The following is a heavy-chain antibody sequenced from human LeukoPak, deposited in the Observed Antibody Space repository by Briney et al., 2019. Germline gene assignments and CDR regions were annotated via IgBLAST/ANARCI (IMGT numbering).Heavy chain of an antibody. CDR2: ISSSSSYI. Sequence: TGGSLTLSCAASGFTFSSYSMNWARQAPGKGLEWVTSISSSSSYIYYADSVKGRFTISRDNAKNSLYPQKNSLRAEDTAVYYCARGPGYCSGGSCSYFDYWGQGTLVTVSS. J-gene: IGHJ4*02. CDR1: GFTFSSYS. CDR3: ARGPGYCSGGSCSYFDY. V-gene: IGHV3-21*01. D-gene: IGHD2-15*01.